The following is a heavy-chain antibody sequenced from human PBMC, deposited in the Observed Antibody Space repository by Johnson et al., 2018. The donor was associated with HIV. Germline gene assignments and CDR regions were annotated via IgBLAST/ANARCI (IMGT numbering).Heavy chain of an antibody. J-gene: IGHJ3*02. CDR1: GFTFSSYA. CDR2: ISYDGSNK. CDR3: AKDRRYDSSGYYVPQAFDI. Sequence: VQLVESGGGLVQPGESRRLSCVASGFTFSSYAMHWVRQAPGKGLEWVAVISYDGSNKYYADSVKGRFTISRDNSKNTLHLQMNSLRAEDTAEYGCAKDRRYDSSGYYVPQAFDIWGQGTMVTVSS. V-gene: IGHV3-30*14. D-gene: IGHD3-22*01.